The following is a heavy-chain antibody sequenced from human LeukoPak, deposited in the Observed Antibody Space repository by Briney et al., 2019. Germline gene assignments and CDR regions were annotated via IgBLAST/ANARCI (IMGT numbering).Heavy chain of an antibody. CDR2: INHSGST. V-gene: IGHV4-34*01. CDR1: GGSFSGYY. Sequence: KPSETLSLTCPVYGGSFSGYYWSWIRQPPGKGLEWIGEINHSGSTNYNPSLKSRVTISVDTSKNQFSLKLSSVTAADTAVYYCARGRRHSTSCYGSYGSEGGMDVWGQGTTVTVSS. J-gene: IGHJ6*02. D-gene: IGHD2-2*01. CDR3: ARGRRHSTSCYGSYGSEGGMDV.